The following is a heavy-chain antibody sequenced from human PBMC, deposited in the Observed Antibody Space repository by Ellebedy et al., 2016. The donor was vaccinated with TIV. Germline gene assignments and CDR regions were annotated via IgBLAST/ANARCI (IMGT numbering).Heavy chain of an antibody. V-gene: IGHV4-39*07. CDR2: IHSSGST. CDR3: ARVWGIATRPVDS. J-gene: IGHJ4*02. Sequence: MPSETLSLTCIVSGGSISSSSYHWDWIRQPPGKGLEWIGSIHSSGSTQYNPSLKSRVTISVDKSKNQFSLKISSVTPADTAVFYCARVWGIATRPVDSWGQGTLVTVSP. CDR1: GGSISSSSYH. D-gene: IGHD6-6*01.